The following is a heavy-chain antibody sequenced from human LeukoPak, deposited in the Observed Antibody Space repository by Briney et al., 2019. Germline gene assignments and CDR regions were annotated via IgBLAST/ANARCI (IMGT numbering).Heavy chain of an antibody. Sequence: GGSLRLSCAASGFTFSSYSMNWVRQAPGKGLEWVSSISSSSSYIYYADSVKGRFTISRDNAKNPLYLQMNSLRAEDTAVYYCAREEVDTAMVPYFDYWGQGTLVTVSS. CDR1: GFTFSSYS. CDR2: ISSSSSYI. V-gene: IGHV3-21*01. CDR3: AREEVDTAMVPYFDY. J-gene: IGHJ4*02. D-gene: IGHD5-18*01.